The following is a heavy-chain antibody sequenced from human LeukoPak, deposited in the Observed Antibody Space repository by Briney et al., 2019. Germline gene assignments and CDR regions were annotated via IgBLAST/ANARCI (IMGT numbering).Heavy chain of an antibody. D-gene: IGHD4-11*01. CDR2: ISAYNGNT. V-gene: IGHV1-18*01. J-gene: IGHJ4*02. CDR1: GDTFNNYD. CDR3: ARGDHDYTIDY. Sequence: ASVKVSCKASGDTFNNYDFNWVRQAPGQGLEWMGWISAYNGNTNYAQKLQGRVTMTTDTSTSTAYMELRSLRSDDTAVYYCARGDHDYTIDYWGQGTLVTVSS.